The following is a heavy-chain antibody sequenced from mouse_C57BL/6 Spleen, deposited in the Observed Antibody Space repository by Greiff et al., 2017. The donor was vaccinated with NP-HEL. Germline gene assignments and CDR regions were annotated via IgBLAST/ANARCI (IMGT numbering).Heavy chain of an antibody. V-gene: IGHV7-3*01. CDR3: ARYDYYGSSGDFDF. CDR1: GFTFTDYY. D-gene: IGHD1-1*01. Sequence: EVKLVESGGGLVQPGGSLSLSCAASGFTFTDYYMSWVRQPPGKALEWLGFIRNKANGYTTEYSASVKGRFTISRDTSQSILYLQISGLRAEDSATYYCARYDYYGSSGDFDFWGTGTTVTVSS. CDR2: IRNKANGYTT. J-gene: IGHJ1*03.